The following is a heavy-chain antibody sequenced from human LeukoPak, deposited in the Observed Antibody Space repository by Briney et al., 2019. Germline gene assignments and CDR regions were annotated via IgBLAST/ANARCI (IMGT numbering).Heavy chain of an antibody. CDR2: IYTSGST. Sequence: SETLSLTCTVSGGSISSGSYFWSWIRQPAGKGLEWIGRIYTSGSTNYNHSLKSRVTISVDTSKNQFSLKLSSVTAADTAVYYCARGGSGWNYYYYYMDVWGKGTTVTISS. V-gene: IGHV4-61*02. CDR1: GGSISSGSYF. J-gene: IGHJ6*03. CDR3: ARGGSGWNYYYYYMDV. D-gene: IGHD6-19*01.